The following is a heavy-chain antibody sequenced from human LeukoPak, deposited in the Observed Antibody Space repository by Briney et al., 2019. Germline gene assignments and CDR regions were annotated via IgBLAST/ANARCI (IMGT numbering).Heavy chain of an antibody. Sequence: GGSLRLSCAASGFTFSSHSMNWVRQAPGKGLEWVSYISSSSSTIYYADSVKGRFTISRDNAENSLYLQMNSLRAEDTAVYYCARGAYYYEDWGQGTLVTVSS. CDR1: GFTFSSHS. J-gene: IGHJ4*02. CDR3: ARGAYYYED. V-gene: IGHV3-48*01. D-gene: IGHD3-22*01. CDR2: ISSSSSTI.